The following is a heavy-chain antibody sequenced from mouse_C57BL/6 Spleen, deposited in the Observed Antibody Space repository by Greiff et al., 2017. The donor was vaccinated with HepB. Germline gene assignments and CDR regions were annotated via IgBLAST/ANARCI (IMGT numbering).Heavy chain of an antibody. CDR2: IYPRSGNT. Sequence: VQRVESGAELARPGASVKLSCKASGYTFTSYGISWVKQRTGQGLEWIGEIYPRSGNTYYNEKFKGKATLTADKSSSTAYMELRSLTSEDSAVYFCARGPFTTVVAPYAMDYWGQGTSVTVSS. CDR3: ARGPFTTVVAPYAMDY. V-gene: IGHV1-81*01. J-gene: IGHJ4*01. D-gene: IGHD1-1*01. CDR1: GYTFTSYG.